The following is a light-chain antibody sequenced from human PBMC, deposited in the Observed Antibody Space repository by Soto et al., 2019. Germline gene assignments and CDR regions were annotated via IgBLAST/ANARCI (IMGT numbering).Light chain of an antibody. J-gene: IGLJ2*01. V-gene: IGLV2-8*01. CDR1: SSDVGFYNY. Sequence: QSALTQPPSASGSPGQSVTISCTGTSSDVGFYNYVSWFQQHPGKAPKLIIYEVNKRPSGVPDRFSGSKSSNTASLTVSGLQAEDEADYYCSSYAGINNLIFGGGTKLTVL. CDR2: EVN. CDR3: SSYAGINNLI.